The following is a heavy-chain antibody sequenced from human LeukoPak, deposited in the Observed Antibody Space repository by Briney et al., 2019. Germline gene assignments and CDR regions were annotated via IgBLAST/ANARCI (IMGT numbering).Heavy chain of an antibody. D-gene: IGHD4-11*01. CDR1: GGSISSSNW. V-gene: IGHV4-4*02. CDR2: IYHSGST. Sequence: SETLSLTCAVSGGSISSSNWWSWVRQPPGKGLEWIGEIYHSGSTNYNPSLKSRVTISVDTSKNQFSLKLSSVTAADTAVYYCARGRGFTVTTRLDYWGQGTLVTVSS. J-gene: IGHJ4*02. CDR3: ARGRGFTVTTRLDY.